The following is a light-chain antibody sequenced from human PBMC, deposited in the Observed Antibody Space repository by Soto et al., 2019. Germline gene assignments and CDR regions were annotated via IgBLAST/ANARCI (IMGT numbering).Light chain of an antibody. V-gene: IGKV3-15*01. CDR3: QQYNNWPPMYT. Sequence: EIVMMQSPATLSVSPGERATLSCRASQSVSNNLVWYQQKPGQAPRLLIYAASTRATGIPARFSGSGSGTEFTLTISSLQSEDFAVYYCQQYNNWPPMYTFGQGTKLEIK. CDR1: QSVSNN. J-gene: IGKJ2*01. CDR2: AAS.